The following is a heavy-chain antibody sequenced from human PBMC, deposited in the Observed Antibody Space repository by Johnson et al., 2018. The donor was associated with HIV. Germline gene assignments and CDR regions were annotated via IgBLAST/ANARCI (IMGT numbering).Heavy chain of an antibody. Sequence: VQLVESGGGFIQPGGSLRLSRAASGFTVSSNYMHWVRQAPGKGLGWVSLISWVGGSTYYADSVQGSYTISRDNSNTSLYRQMNRLRAEDKAVYYCSGEVYTAMVVLGNDAFDIWGQGTMVTVSS. CDR3: SGEVYTAMVVLGNDAFDI. J-gene: IGHJ3*02. CDR1: GFTVSSNY. V-gene: IGHV3-43D*03. D-gene: IGHD5-18*01. CDR2: ISWVGGST.